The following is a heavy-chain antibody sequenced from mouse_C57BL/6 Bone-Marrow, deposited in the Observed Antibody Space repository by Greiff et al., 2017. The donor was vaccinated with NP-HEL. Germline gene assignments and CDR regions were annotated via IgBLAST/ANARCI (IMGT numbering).Heavy chain of an antibody. CDR3: ARLSIYGNCSWFAY. J-gene: IGHJ3*01. V-gene: IGHV1-59*01. D-gene: IGHD2-1*01. Sequence: VQLQQPGAELVRPGTSVKLSCKASGYTFTSYWMHWVKQRPGQGLEWIGVIDPSDSYTNYTQKFKGKATLTVDTSSSTAYMQLSSLTSEDSAVYYCARLSIYGNCSWFAYWGQGTLVTVSA. CDR1: GYTFTSYW. CDR2: IDPSDSYT.